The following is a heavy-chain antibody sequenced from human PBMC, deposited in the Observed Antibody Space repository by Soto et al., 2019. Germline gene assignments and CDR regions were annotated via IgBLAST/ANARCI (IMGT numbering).Heavy chain of an antibody. V-gene: IGHV4-39*01. CDR3: ARRNYDSSGYYFDY. D-gene: IGHD3-22*01. CDR1: GGSISSSSYY. J-gene: IGHJ4*02. CDR2: LYYSGDS. Sequence: QLQLQESGPGLVKPSETLSLTCTVSGGSISSSSYYWGWIRQPPGKGLEWIGSLYYSGDSFYNPSLKSRVTISVDTSKNQCSLNLSSVTAADTAVYYCARRNYDSSGYYFDYWGQGTLVTVSS.